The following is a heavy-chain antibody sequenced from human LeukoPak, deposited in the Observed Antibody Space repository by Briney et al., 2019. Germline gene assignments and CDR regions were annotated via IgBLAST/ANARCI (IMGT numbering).Heavy chain of an antibody. CDR2: IQSDGIYK. D-gene: IGHD3-22*01. V-gene: IGHV3-30*06. CDR1: GFTFNSFA. CDR3: ARMRLAWVTMIPVDY. Sequence: GGSLRLSCAASGFTFNSFAMHWVRQAPGKGLEHLAFIQSDGIYKYYADSVKGRFTISRDNSKNTLYLQMNGLRGDDTAVYYCARMRLAWVTMIPVDYWGQGTLVTVSS. J-gene: IGHJ4*02.